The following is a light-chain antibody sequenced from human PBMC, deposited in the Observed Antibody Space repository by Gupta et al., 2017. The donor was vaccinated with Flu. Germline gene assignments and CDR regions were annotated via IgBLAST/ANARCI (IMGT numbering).Light chain of an antibody. V-gene: IGLV4-69*01. CDR3: QTWGTGVVV. J-gene: IGLJ2*01. CDR2: LNSDGSH. Sequence: QLVLTQSPSASASLGASVKLTCTLSSGHSSHPIAWPQPQQEQGPRNLLHLNSDGSHNTVAATRVSSSGSSSGAERYLTIARVQAEDEDDYYCQTWGTGVVVFGGGTKLTVL. CDR1: SGHSSHP.